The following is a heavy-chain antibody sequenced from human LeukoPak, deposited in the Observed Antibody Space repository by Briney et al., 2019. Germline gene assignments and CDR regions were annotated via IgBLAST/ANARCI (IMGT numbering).Heavy chain of an antibody. J-gene: IGHJ4*02. Sequence: ASVKVSCKASGYTFSSYAISWVRQAPGQGLEWMGRIIPILGIANYARKFQGRVTITADKSTSTAYMELSSLRSADTAVYYCAITPRGYSGYDSAGGDYWGQGTLVTVSS. CDR2: IIPILGIA. CDR3: AITPRGYSGYDSAGGDY. CDR1: GYTFSSYA. V-gene: IGHV1-69*04. D-gene: IGHD5-12*01.